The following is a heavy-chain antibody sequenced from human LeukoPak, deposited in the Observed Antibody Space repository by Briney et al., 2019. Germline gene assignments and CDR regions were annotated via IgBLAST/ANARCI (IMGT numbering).Heavy chain of an antibody. J-gene: IGHJ4*02. CDR1: GFTFSSYA. Sequence: GGSLRLSCAASGFTFSSYAMSWVRQAPGKGLEWVSGISGSGRTTYYADSVKGRFTISRDNSKNTLYLQMNSLRAEDTAVYYCAKDLDTRSPDSSGYSLFDYWGQGTLVTVSS. CDR3: AKDLDTRSPDSSGYSLFDY. D-gene: IGHD3-22*01. CDR2: ISGSGRTT. V-gene: IGHV3-23*01.